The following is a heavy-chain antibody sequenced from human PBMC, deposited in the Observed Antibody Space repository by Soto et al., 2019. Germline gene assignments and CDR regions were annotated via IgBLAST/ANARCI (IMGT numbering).Heavy chain of an antibody. V-gene: IGHV5-51*01. CDR1: GYSFSSYW. D-gene: IGHD2-15*01. CDR3: SRQKTLAAPNDY. J-gene: IGHJ4*02. Sequence: GESLKISCKGSGYSFSSYWIGWVRKMPGKGLEWMGILYPGDSDTRYSPSFQGQVTISADKSISTAYLQWSSLKASDTAMYFCSRQKTLAAPNDYWGQGTLVTVSS. CDR2: LYPGDSDT.